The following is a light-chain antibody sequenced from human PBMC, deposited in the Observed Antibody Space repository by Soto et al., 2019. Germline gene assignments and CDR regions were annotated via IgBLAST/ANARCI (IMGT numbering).Light chain of an antibody. V-gene: IGKV3-20*01. CDR2: DAS. CDR1: QSVSNY. CDR3: QQYGSSPRT. Sequence: IVLTQSPSTLSLSPGERATLSCRASQSVSNYVAWYQHKPGQAPRPLIYDASNRATGVPDRFSGSGSGTDFTLTISRLEPEDFAVYYCQQYGSSPRTFGQGTKVDIK. J-gene: IGKJ1*01.